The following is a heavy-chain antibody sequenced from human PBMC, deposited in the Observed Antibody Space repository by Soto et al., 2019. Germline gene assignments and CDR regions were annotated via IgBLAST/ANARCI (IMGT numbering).Heavy chain of an antibody. CDR3: ATLRGPGRPGYFDY. CDR2: IYSGGST. J-gene: IGHJ4*02. CDR1: GFTVSSNY. Sequence: EVQLVETGGGLIQPGGSLRLSCAASGFTVSSNYMSWVRQAPGKGLEWVSVIYSGGSTYYADSVKGRFTISRDNSKNTLYLQMNSLRAEDTAVYYCATLRGPGRPGYFDYWGQGTLVTVSS. V-gene: IGHV3-53*02. D-gene: IGHD4-17*01.